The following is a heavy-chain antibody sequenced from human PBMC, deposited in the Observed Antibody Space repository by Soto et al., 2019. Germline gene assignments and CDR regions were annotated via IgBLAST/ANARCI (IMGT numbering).Heavy chain of an antibody. CDR2: IIPIFGTA. CDR1: GGTFSSYA. J-gene: IGHJ4*02. D-gene: IGHD6-19*01. CDR3: ARVIGSSGWHYFDY. Sequence: QVQLVQSGAEVKKPGSSVKVSCKASGGTFSSYAISWVRQAPGQGLEWMGGIIPIFGTANYAQKFQGRVTITADESTSTAYMELSSLRSEDTAVYYCARVIGSSGWHYFDYWGQGTLVTVSS. V-gene: IGHV1-69*01.